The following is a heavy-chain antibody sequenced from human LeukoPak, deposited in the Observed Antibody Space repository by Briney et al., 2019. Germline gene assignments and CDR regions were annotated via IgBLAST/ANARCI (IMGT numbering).Heavy chain of an antibody. CDR1: GGSISSSSYY. CDR3: ARSDNWNYSFWFDP. CDR2: IYYSGST. Sequence: KPSGTLSLTCTVSGGSISSSSYYWGWIRQPPGKGLEWIGSIYYSGSTYHNPSLKSRVTISVDTSKNQFSLKLSSVTAADTAVYYCARSDNWNYSFWFDPWGQGTLVTVSS. D-gene: IGHD1-7*01. J-gene: IGHJ5*02. V-gene: IGHV4-39*01.